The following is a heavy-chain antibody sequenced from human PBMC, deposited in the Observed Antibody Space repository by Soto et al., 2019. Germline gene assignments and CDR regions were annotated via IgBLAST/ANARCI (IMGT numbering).Heavy chain of an antibody. J-gene: IGHJ6*02. V-gene: IGHV3-30-3*01. CDR2: ISYDGSNK. CDR3: ARGAYCTNGVCYPYYYYYYGMDV. D-gene: IGHD2-8*01. Sequence: QVQLVESGGGVVQPGRSLRLSCAASGFTFSSYAMHWVRQAPGKGLEWVAVISYDGSNKYYADSVKGRFTISRDNSKNTLYLQMNSLRAEDTAVHYCARGAYCTNGVCYPYYYYYYGMDVWGQGTTVTVSS. CDR1: GFTFSSYA.